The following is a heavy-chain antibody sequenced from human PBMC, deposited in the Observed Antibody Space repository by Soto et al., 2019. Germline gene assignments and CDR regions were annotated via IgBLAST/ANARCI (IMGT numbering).Heavy chain of an antibody. V-gene: IGHV4-61*01. CDR3: ARVFLLGSYFDY. CDR1: DGSVSGGSHY. Sequence: FELLSETCTVSDGSVSGGSHYRSWIRQPPGKGLEWIGYIYYSGSTNYNPSLKSRVTISVDTSKNQFSLKLSSVTAADTAVCYCARVFLLGSYFDYWGQGTLVTVSS. CDR2: IYYSGST. J-gene: IGHJ4*02. D-gene: IGHD1-26*01.